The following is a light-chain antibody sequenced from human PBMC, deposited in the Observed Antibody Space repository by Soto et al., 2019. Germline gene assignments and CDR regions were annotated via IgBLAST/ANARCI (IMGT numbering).Light chain of an antibody. CDR1: QSISSNY. Sequence: EIVLTQSPGTLSLSPGERATLSCRASQSISSNYFAWYQQKPGQAPTLLIYGASTRANGIPDKFSGSGSGTDFTFTISRLEPEDFAVYYCQHYGSSPPMYTFGQGTKLEIK. J-gene: IGKJ2*01. V-gene: IGKV3-20*01. CDR3: QHYGSSPPMYT. CDR2: GAS.